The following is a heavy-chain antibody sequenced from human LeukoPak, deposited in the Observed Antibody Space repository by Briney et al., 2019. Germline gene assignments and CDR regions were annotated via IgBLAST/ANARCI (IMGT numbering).Heavy chain of an antibody. Sequence: GSLRLSCAASGFPFSSYFMNWVRQAPGKGLEWVSSISGSSSYIYDADSVKGRFTISRDNAKNSLYLQMNSLRAEDTAVYYCARRATTERGHSYGLDYWGQGTLVTVSP. CDR1: GFPFSSYF. J-gene: IGHJ4*02. CDR3: ARRATTERGHSYGLDY. D-gene: IGHD5-18*01. CDR2: ISGSSSYI. V-gene: IGHV3-21*01.